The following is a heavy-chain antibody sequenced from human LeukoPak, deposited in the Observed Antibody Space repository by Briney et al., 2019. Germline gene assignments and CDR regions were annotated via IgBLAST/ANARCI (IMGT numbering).Heavy chain of an antibody. V-gene: IGHV1-2*02. CDR3: ARDYWGSSGWNWFDP. J-gene: IGHJ5*02. CDR1: GYTFTGYY. D-gene: IGHD6-19*01. CDR2: INPNSGGT. Sequence: GASVKVSCKASGYTFTGYYMHWVRQAPGQGLEWMGWINPNSGGTNYAQKFQGRVTTTRDTSISTAYMELSRLRSDDTAVYYCARDYWGSSGWNWFDPWGQGTLVTVSS.